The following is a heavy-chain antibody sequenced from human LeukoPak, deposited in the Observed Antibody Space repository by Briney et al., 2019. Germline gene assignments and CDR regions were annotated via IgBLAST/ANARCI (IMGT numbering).Heavy chain of an antibody. Sequence: ASVKVSCKASGYSFTGYYMHWVRQAPGQGLEWMGWINPNSGGTNYAQKFQGRVTMTRDTSISTAYMELSRLRSDDTAVYYCARTRATVVTPKVDYWGQGTLVTVSS. J-gene: IGHJ4*02. D-gene: IGHD4-23*01. V-gene: IGHV1-2*02. CDR2: INPNSGGT. CDR1: GYSFTGYY. CDR3: ARTRATVVTPKVDY.